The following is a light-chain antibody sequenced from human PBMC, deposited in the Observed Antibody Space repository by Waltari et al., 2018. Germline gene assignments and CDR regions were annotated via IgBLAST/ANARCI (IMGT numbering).Light chain of an antibody. Sequence: EIVLTQSPATLSLSPGERATLSCRTSQSIINYLAWYQQKPGQAPRLLIFDASNRATGIPARFSGSGSGTDFTLTITSLEPEDVAVYYCQQRSNWLTFGGGTKVEIK. V-gene: IGKV3-11*01. CDR3: QQRSNWLT. CDR1: QSIINY. CDR2: DAS. J-gene: IGKJ4*01.